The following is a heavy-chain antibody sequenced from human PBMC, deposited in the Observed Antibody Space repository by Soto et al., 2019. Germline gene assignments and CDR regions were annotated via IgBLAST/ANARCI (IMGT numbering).Heavy chain of an antibody. CDR3: ARNGGSTWFYFDS. CDR2: VSHTGHT. D-gene: IGHD6-13*01. Sequence: SEARCVRCGGNGGTSSKGDGCWIRQTPGKGLEWIGEVSHTGHTNYNPSLKSRVTMSIDTSKNQFFLKLNSVTAADIGMYYCARNGGSTWFYFDSWGQGTVVT. V-gene: IGHV4-34*01. CDR1: GGTSSKGD. J-gene: IGHJ4*02.